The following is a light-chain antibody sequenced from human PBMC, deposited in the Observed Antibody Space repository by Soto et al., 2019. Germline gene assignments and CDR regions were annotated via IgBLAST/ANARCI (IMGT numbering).Light chain of an antibody. CDR1: QNINNY. CDR3: QQYENLPT. Sequence: DIQITQSPPSLSSSLLDIVTITCQASQNINNYLNWYQQKPGRAPKLLIYDASNLEAGVPSRFRGSGSGTDFTFTISRLQTEDIATYYCQQYENLPTFGQGTRLEIK. J-gene: IGKJ5*01. CDR2: DAS. V-gene: IGKV1-33*01.